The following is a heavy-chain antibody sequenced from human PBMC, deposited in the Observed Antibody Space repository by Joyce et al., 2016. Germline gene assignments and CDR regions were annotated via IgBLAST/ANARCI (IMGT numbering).Heavy chain of an antibody. Sequence: QVHLVESGPGLVKPSGTLSLICAVSGGSISSSNWWNWVRQPPGKGLEWIGEIYHSGSTNDNPSLKSRVTISVDKSKNQFSLRLTSVTAADTAVYYCARDGRLGGWSALDYWGQGSLVTVSS. J-gene: IGHJ4*02. D-gene: IGHD6-19*01. CDR1: GGSISSSNW. CDR2: IYHSGST. CDR3: ARDGRLGGWSALDY. V-gene: IGHV4-4*02.